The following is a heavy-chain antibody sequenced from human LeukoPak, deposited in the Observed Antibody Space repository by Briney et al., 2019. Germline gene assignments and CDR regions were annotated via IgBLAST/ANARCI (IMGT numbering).Heavy chain of an antibody. CDR1: GFTFDDYG. D-gene: IGHD1-26*01. CDR2: INWNGGST. Sequence: GGSLRLSCAASGFTFDDYGMSWVRQAPGKGLEWDSGINWNGGSTGYADSVKGRFTISRDNAKNSLYLQMNSLRAEDTALYHCARGAGSGSYLGAFDIWGQGTMVTVSS. V-gene: IGHV3-20*01. CDR3: ARGAGSGSYLGAFDI. J-gene: IGHJ3*02.